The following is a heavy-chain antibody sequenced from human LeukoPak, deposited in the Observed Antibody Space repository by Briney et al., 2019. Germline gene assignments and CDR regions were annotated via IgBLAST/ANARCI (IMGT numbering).Heavy chain of an antibody. Sequence: ASVKVSCKASGYTFTSHGISAVRQAPGQGLGWMGWISVYTGQTEYSEKFQGRVTMTTETSTTTAYMELRSLTFDDTAVYYCARDIAISQFDYWGQGTLVTVSS. CDR2: ISVYTGQT. D-gene: IGHD3-9*01. CDR3: ARDIAISQFDY. J-gene: IGHJ4*02. V-gene: IGHV1-18*01. CDR1: GYTFTSHG.